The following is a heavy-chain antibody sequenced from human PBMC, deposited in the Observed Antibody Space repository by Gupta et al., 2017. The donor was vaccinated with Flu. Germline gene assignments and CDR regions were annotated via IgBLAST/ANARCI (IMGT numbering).Heavy chain of an antibody. CDR2: IYYSGST. V-gene: IGHV4-59*08. CDR3: ARTRITIFGVVDLIDY. D-gene: IGHD3-3*01. J-gene: IGHJ4*02. Sequence: QVQLQESGPGLVKPSETLSLTCTVSGGSISSYYWSWIRQPPGKGLEWIGYIYYSGSTNYNPSLKSRVTISVDTSKNQFSLKLSSVTAADTAVYYCARTRITIFGVVDLIDYWGQGTLVTVSS. CDR1: GGSISSYY.